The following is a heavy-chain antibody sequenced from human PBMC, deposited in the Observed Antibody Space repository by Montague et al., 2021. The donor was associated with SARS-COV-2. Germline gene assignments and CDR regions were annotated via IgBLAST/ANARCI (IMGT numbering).Heavy chain of an antibody. Sequence: SLRLSCAASGFRFDDYAMHWVRQVPGKGLEWVSGISWNSGSKAXXXSXXXRFTISRDNAKNSLYLQMNSLRAEATALSHCAKDKGYYFDSSGQNDNWGQGTLVTVSS. CDR2: ISWNSGSK. CDR3: AKDKGYYFDSSGQNDN. J-gene: IGHJ4*02. V-gene: IGHV3-9*01. D-gene: IGHD3-22*01. CDR1: GFRFDDYA.